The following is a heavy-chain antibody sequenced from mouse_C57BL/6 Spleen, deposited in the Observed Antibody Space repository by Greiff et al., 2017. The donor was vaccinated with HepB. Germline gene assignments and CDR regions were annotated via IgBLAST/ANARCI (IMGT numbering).Heavy chain of an antibody. D-gene: IGHD2-4*01. Sequence: VQLQQPGAELVRPGSSVKLSCKASGYTFTSYWMHWVKQRPIQGLEWIGNIDPSDSETHYNQKFKDKATLTVDKSSSTAYMQLSSLTSEDSAVYYCARSDYDYDGSFAYWGQGTLVTVSA. CDR2: IDPSDSET. CDR3: ARSDYDYDGSFAY. V-gene: IGHV1-52*01. J-gene: IGHJ3*01. CDR1: GYTFTSYW.